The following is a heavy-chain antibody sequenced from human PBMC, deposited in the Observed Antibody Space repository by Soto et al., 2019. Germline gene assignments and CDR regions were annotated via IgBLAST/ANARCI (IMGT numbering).Heavy chain of an antibody. CDR3: ARPPTTVTTNYLDY. CDR1: GFTFSSYS. Sequence: GGSLRLSCAASGFTFSSYSMNWVRQAPGKGLEWVSSISSSSSYIYYADSVKGRFTISRDNAKNSLYLQMNSLRAEDTAVYYCARPPTTVTTNYLDYWGQGTLVTVSS. V-gene: IGHV3-21*01. D-gene: IGHD4-17*01. CDR2: ISSSSSYI. J-gene: IGHJ4*02.